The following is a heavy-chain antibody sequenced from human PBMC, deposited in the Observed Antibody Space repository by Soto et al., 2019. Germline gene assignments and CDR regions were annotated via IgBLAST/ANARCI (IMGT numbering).Heavy chain of an antibody. CDR3: ARDKRITIFGVVIEGDPTDYYGMDV. CDR1: GGSISSGDYY. CDR2: IYYSGST. D-gene: IGHD3-3*01. J-gene: IGHJ6*02. Sequence: QVQLQESGPGLVKPSQTLSLTCTVSGGSISSGDYYWSWIRQPPGKGLEWIGYIYYSGSTYYNPSLKSRVTISVDPSTNQFSLKLSSVTAADTAVYYCARDKRITIFGVVIEGDPTDYYGMDVWGQGTTVTVSS. V-gene: IGHV4-30-4*01.